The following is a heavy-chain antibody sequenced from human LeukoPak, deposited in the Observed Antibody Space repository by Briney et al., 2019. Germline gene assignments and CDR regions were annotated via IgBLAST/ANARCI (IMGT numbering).Heavy chain of an antibody. CDR2: IYGDGRT. D-gene: IGHD3-3*01. CDR3: ARGRGLGVVSPYFDY. V-gene: IGHV3-23*03. J-gene: IGHJ4*02. Sequence: GGALRLSCAASGFTFSSYAIIWVRQAPGNGLERVSVIYGDGRTSHSASVGGRFTISRDNSKNIVSLQMNNLRAEDTAVYYCARGRGLGVVSPYFDYWGQGTLVTVSS. CDR1: GFTFSSYA.